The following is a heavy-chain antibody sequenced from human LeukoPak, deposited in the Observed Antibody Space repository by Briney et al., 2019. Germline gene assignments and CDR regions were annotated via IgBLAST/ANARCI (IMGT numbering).Heavy chain of an antibody. CDR1: GYTFTSYG. D-gene: IGHD3-22*01. V-gene: IGHV1-18*01. CDR3: ARTYYYDSSGYLGD. Sequence: EASVKVSCKASGYTFTSYGISWVRQAPGQGLEWMGWISAYNGNTNYAQKLQGRVTMATDTSTSTAYMELRSLRSDDTAVYYCARTYYYDSSGYLGDWGQGTLVTVSS. J-gene: IGHJ4*02. CDR2: ISAYNGNT.